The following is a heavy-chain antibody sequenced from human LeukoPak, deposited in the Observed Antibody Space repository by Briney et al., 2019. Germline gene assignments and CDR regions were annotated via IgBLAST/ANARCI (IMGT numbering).Heavy chain of an antibody. CDR3: ARDKGGIDDY. CDR2: INPNSGGT. CDR1: GYTFTDYY. J-gene: IGHJ4*02. Sequence: ASVKVSCKASGYTFTDYYMHWVRLAPGPGLEWMGWINPNSGGTNYAQKFQGRVTMTRDTSISTAYMELSRLRSDDTAVYYCARDKGGIDDYWGQGTLVTVSS. V-gene: IGHV1-2*02. D-gene: IGHD6-13*01.